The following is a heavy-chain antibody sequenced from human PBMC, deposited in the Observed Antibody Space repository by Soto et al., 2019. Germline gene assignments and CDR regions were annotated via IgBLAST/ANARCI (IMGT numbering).Heavy chain of an antibody. D-gene: IGHD2-2*01. CDR2: IIPIFGTA. J-gene: IGHJ6*02. V-gene: IGHV1-69*13. CDR3: ARVPAANIYYYYGMDV. CDR1: GGTFGSYA. Sequence: SVKVSCKASGGTFGSYAISWVRQAPGQGLEWMGGIIPIFGTANYAQKFQGRVTITADESTSTAYMELSSLRSEDTAVYYCARVPAANIYYYYGMDVWGQGTTVTVSS.